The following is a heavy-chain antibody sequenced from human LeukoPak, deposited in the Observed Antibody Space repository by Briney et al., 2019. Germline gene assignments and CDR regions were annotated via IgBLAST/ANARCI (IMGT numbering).Heavy chain of an antibody. CDR2: IRGSGEHT. V-gene: IGHV3-23*01. D-gene: IGHD1-1*01. J-gene: IGHJ4*02. CDR1: GFTFTSCT. Sequence: GGSLRLSCAASGFTFTSCTMSWVRQAPGKGREWVSDIRGSGEHTYYADSVKGRLTISRDNSKNTLYLQMSSLRAEDTAVYYCEKGGSYRVQPYFDYWGQGALVTVSS. CDR3: EKGGSYRVQPYFDY.